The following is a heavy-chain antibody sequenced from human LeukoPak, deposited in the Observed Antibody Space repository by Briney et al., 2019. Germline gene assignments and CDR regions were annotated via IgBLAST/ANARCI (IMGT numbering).Heavy chain of an antibody. V-gene: IGHV3-66*02. D-gene: IGHD1-26*01. CDR3: ARDFYGGRYGVDY. CDR2: IYSGGST. CDR1: GFTVSANY. J-gene: IGHJ4*01. Sequence: GGSLRLSCAASGFTVSANYMTWVRQAPGKGLEWVSSIYSGGSTYYSDSVKGRFTISRDNSKNTLYLQMNSLRPEDTAVYYCARDFYGGRYGVDYWGHGTLVTVSS.